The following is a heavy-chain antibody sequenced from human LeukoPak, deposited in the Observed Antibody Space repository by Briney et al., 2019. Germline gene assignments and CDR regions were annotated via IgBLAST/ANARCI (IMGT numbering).Heavy chain of an antibody. Sequence: SETLSLTCAVSGGSISSGGYSWSWIRQPPGKGPEWIGYIYHSGSTYYNPSLKSRVTISVDTSENQFSLKLSSVTAADTAVYYCARYVVYGSGKYYFDYWGQGTLVTVSS. D-gene: IGHD3-10*01. V-gene: IGHV4-30-2*01. J-gene: IGHJ4*02. CDR1: GGSISSGGYS. CDR3: ARYVVYGSGKYYFDY. CDR2: IYHSGST.